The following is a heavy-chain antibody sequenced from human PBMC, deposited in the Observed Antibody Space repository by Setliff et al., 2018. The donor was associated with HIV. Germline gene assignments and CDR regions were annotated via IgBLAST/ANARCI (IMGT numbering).Heavy chain of an antibody. J-gene: IGHJ4*02. D-gene: IGHD5-12*01. CDR3: ATADYMYGRNIFDY. V-gene: IGHV4-31*03. CDR1: GVSISSGGYY. CDR2: ISSRGST. Sequence: PSETLSLTCTVSGVSISSGGYYWNWIRQHPGKGLEWIGYISSRGSTYYNPSLQSRVTISVDTSKNQFSLKLTSVTAADTAVYYCATADYMYGRNIFDYWDQGTLVTVSS.